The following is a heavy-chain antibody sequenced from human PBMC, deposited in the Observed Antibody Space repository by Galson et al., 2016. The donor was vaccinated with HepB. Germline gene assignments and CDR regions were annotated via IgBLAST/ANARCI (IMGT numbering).Heavy chain of an antibody. CDR3: ARDYCSGDSCYSLDY. CDR1: GDSVSSGHYY. J-gene: IGHJ4*02. V-gene: IGHV4-61*01. D-gene: IGHD2-15*01. Sequence: SETLSLTCTVSGDSVSSGHYYWSWIRQSPGKGLEWIGNIYHSGYTNYNPSLKSRVTISVDTSKNQFSLKLNSVTPADTAVYYCARDYCSGDSCYSLDYWGQGTLVTVSS. CDR2: IYHSGYT.